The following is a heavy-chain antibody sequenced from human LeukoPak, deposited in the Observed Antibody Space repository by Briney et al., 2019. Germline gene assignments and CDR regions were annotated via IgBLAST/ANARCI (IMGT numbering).Heavy chain of an antibody. CDR2: ISWNSGSI. Sequence: PGGSLRLSCAASGFTFDDYAMHWVRQAPGKGLEWVSGISWNSGSIGYADSVKGRFTISRGNAKNSLYLQMNSLRAEDTALYYCAKDLRLRTMVRGTVGFDIWGQGTMVTVSS. V-gene: IGHV3-9*01. CDR3: AKDLRLRTMVRGTVGFDI. J-gene: IGHJ3*02. CDR1: GFTFDDYA. D-gene: IGHD3-10*01.